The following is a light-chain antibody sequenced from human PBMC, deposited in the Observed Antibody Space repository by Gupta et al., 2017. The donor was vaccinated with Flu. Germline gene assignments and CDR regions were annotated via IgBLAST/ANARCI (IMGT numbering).Light chain of an antibody. J-gene: IGKJ4*01. Sequence: PSSFSASTGDRVTITCRASQDSSTYLAWYQQKPGKAPKLLIYAASTLQSGVPSRFSGSGSGTDFTLTISSLQSEDFATYYCHQYYTYPRTFGRGTKVEIK. CDR3: HQYYTYPRT. CDR2: AAS. CDR1: QDSSTY. V-gene: IGKV1-8*01.